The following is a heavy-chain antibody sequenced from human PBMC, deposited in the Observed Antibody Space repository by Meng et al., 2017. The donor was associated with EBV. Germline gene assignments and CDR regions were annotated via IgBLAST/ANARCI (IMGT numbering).Heavy chain of an antibody. Sequence: QVELGQSGAEVKTPGASVKASRSASGYSFTSYGISWVRQAPGQGLEWMGWISAYNGNTNYAQKLQGRVTITTDTSTSTAYLELRSLRSDDTAVYYCARGLDYFDYWGQGTLVTVSS. J-gene: IGHJ4*02. V-gene: IGHV1-18*01. CDR2: ISAYNGNT. CDR3: ARGLDYFDY. CDR1: GYSFTSYG.